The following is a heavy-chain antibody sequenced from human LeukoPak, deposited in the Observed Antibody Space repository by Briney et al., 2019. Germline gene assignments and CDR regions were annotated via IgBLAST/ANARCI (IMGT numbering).Heavy chain of an antibody. Sequence: GGSLRLSCAASGFTFSDYYMSWIRQAPGEGLEWVSYISCSCSTIYFADSVKGQFTISRDNAKDSLYLQMNSLRAEDTAVYYCARAAWWQWLVHYYFDYWGQGTLVTVSS. CDR3: ARAAWWQWLVHYYFDY. J-gene: IGHJ4*02. CDR2: ISCSCSTI. D-gene: IGHD6-19*01. V-gene: IGHV3-11*04. CDR1: GFTFSDYY.